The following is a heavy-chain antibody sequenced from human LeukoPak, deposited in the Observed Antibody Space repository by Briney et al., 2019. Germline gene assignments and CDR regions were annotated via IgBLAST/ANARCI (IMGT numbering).Heavy chain of an antibody. CDR2: ISWNSGSI. J-gene: IGHJ4*02. CDR3: AREGPMGATSVDY. Sequence: PGGSLRLSCAASGFTFDDYAMHWVRQAPGKGLEWVSGISWNSGSIGYADSVKGRFTISRDNAKNSLYLQMNSLRAEDTAVYYCAREGPMGATSVDYWGQGTLVTVSS. D-gene: IGHD1-26*01. V-gene: IGHV3-9*01. CDR1: GFTFDDYA.